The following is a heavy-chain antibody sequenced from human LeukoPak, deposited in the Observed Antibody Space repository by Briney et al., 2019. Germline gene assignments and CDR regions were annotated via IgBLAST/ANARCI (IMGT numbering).Heavy chain of an antibody. CDR2: ISYDGSNK. J-gene: IGHJ4*02. CDR1: GFTFSSYG. V-gene: IGHV3-30*03. Sequence: PGGSLRLSCAASGFTFSSYGMHWVRQAPGKGLEWVAVISYDGSNKYYADSVKGRFTISRDNSKNTLYLQMNSLRAEDTAVYYCATGEVYSSSWYSPFLGYWGQGTLVTVSS. D-gene: IGHD6-13*01. CDR3: ATGEVYSSSWYSPFLGY.